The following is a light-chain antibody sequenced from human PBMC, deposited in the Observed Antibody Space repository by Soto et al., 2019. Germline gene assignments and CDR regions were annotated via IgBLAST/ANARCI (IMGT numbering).Light chain of an antibody. V-gene: IGKV3-20*01. CDR1: QSVSNNY. Sequence: EIVVTQSPGTLSLSPGERATLSCRASQSVSNNYVAWYQQKPGQPPRLLIHDASNRATGIPDRFSGSGSGTDFTLTISRLEPEDFAVYYCQQCARSPLTFGQGTKVDIK. CDR3: QQCARSPLT. J-gene: IGKJ1*01. CDR2: DAS.